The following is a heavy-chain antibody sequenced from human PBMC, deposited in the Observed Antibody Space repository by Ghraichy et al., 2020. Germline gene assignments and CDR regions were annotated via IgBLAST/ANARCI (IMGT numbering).Heavy chain of an antibody. CDR1: GDGVSSNSAA. CDR2: TYYRSKWYN. D-gene: IGHD4-17*01. V-gene: IGHV6-1*01. Sequence: SQTLSLTCAISGDGVSSNSAAWNWIRQSPSRGLEWLGRTYYRSKWYNDYAVSVKSRITINPDTSKNQFSLQLNSVTPEDTAVYYCARDPGNDYGDYEFLVSKGMDVWGQGTTVTVSS. J-gene: IGHJ6*02. CDR3: ARDPGNDYGDYEFLVSKGMDV.